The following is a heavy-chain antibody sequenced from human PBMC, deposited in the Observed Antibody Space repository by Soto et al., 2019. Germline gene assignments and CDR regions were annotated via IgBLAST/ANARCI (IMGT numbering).Heavy chain of an antibody. V-gene: IGHV6-1*01. CDR3: ARDVTMVRGVITQSYYYYGMDV. D-gene: IGHD3-10*01. CDR2: TYYRSKWYN. J-gene: IGHJ6*02. CDR1: GDSVSSNSAA. Sequence: PSQTLSLTCAISGDSVSSNSAAWNWIRQSPSRGLEWLGRTYYRSKWYNDYAVSVKSRITINPDTSKNQFSLQLNSVTPEDTAVYYCARDVTMVRGVITQSYYYYGMDVWGQGTTVTVSS.